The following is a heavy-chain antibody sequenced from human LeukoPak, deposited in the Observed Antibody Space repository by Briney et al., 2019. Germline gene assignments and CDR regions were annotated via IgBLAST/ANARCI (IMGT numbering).Heavy chain of an antibody. CDR2: IKQDGSEK. V-gene: IGHV3-7*03. CDR3: ARGRGSGSRYFDY. J-gene: IGHJ4*02. D-gene: IGHD3-10*01. CDR1: GFTFSSYW. Sequence: KAGGSLRLSCAASGFTFSSYWMSWVRQAPGKGLEWVANIKQDGSEKYYVDSVKGRFTISRDNAKNSLYLQMNSLRAEDTAVYYCARGRGSGSRYFDYWGQGTLVTVSS.